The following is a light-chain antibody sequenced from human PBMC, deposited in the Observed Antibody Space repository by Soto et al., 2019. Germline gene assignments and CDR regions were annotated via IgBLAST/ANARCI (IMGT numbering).Light chain of an antibody. V-gene: IGLV1-47*01. Sequence: QSLLTQPPSASGTPGQRVTISCSGSSSNIGSNYVYWYQQLPGTAPKLLIYRNNQRPSGVPDRFSGSKSGTSASLAISGLRSEDEADYYCAAWDDSLSAWVFGGGTKLTVL. CDR3: AAWDDSLSAWV. CDR2: RNN. CDR1: SSNIGSNY. J-gene: IGLJ3*02.